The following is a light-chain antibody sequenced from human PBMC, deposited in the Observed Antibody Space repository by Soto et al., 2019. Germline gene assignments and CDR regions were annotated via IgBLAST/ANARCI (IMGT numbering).Light chain of an antibody. V-gene: IGKV3-15*01. Sequence: EIVMTQSPGTLSVSPEERATLSCRASQSVSSRLAWYQQKPGQAPSLLIYGASTRAAGIPARFSASGSGTEFTLTITSLQSEDVAVYYCQQYNDWPSLTFGGGTKVEIK. CDR1: QSVSSR. J-gene: IGKJ4*01. CDR3: QQYNDWPSLT. CDR2: GAS.